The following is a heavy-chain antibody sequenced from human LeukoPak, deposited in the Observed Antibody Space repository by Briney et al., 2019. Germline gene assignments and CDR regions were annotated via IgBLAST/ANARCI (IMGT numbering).Heavy chain of an antibody. D-gene: IGHD6-13*01. CDR1: GGSISSSSYY. Sequence: SETLSLTYTVSGGSISSSSYYWGWIRQPPGKGLEWIGSIYYSGSTYYNPSLKSRVTISVDTSKNQFSLKLSSVTAADTSVYYCARLEQQQLVDYWGQGTLVTVSS. CDR3: ARLEQQQLVDY. V-gene: IGHV4-39*01. J-gene: IGHJ4*02. CDR2: IYYSGST.